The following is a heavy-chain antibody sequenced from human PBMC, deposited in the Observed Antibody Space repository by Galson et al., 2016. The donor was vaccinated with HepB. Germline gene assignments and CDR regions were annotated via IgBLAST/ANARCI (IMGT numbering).Heavy chain of an antibody. J-gene: IGHJ4*02. CDR2: IYSSDTAI. CDR3: AREMRNWNEVGDYFDY. D-gene: IGHD1-1*01. V-gene: IGHV3-11*01. CDR1: GFTFSDYY. Sequence: SLRLSCAASGFTFSDYYMSWIRQAPGKGLEWVSYIYSSDTAIYYADSVKGRFTISRDNAKNSLYLQMNSLTAEDTAVYYCAREMRNWNEVGDYFDYWGLGTLVTVSS.